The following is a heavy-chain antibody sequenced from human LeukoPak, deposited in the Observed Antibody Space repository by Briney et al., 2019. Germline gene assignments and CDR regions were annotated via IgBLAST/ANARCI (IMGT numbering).Heavy chain of an antibody. Sequence: PSESLSLTCTVSPGSISSYYWSWIRQPPGKGGECIGYIYYSVSTNYNPSLKSLVTISVDTSKNHFSLKLRSVTAADPDVYYCARSGLWFGEYAFDMGRQGRMVTV. CDR2: IYYSVST. CDR3: ARSGLWFGEYAFDM. D-gene: IGHD3-10*01. V-gene: IGHV4-59*01. J-gene: IGHJ3*02. CDR1: PGSISSYY.